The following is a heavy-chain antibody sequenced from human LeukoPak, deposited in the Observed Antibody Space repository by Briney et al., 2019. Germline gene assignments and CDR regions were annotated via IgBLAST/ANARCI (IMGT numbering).Heavy chain of an antibody. J-gene: IGHJ4*02. V-gene: IGHV3-64D*06. CDR2: ISSNGDNT. CDR1: GFTFSTYV. CDR3: VRGTGY. Sequence: GGSLRLSCSVSGFTFSTYVMHWVRQAPGKGREYVSAISSNGDNTYYADSVKGRFTIYRDNSKNTLYLQMSSLRADDTAVYYCVRGTGYWGQGTLVTVSS.